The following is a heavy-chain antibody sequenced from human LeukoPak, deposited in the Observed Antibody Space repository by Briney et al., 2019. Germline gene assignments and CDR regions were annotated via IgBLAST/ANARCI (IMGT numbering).Heavy chain of an antibody. J-gene: IGHJ4*02. CDR2: ITSSSSTI. D-gene: IGHD2/OR15-2a*01. CDR3: ARNFDS. Sequence: PGGSLRLSCAASGFTFTSYTMKWVRQAPGKGLEWVSYITSSSSTIYYADSVKGRFTMSRDNAENSLYLQMNSLRAEDTAVYYCARNFDSWGQGTLVTVSS. V-gene: IGHV3-48*01. CDR1: GFTFTSYT.